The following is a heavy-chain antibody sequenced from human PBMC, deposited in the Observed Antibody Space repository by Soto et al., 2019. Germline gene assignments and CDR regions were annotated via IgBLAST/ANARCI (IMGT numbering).Heavy chain of an antibody. V-gene: IGHV3-23*01. D-gene: IGHD7-27*01. CDR3: AKDPRLGIFDY. Sequence: GGSLRLSCAASGFTFSSYAMSWVRQAPGKGLEWVSPISGSGGSTYYADSVKGRFTIARDNSKNTLYLKMNSLSAEDTDVYYCAKDPRLGIFDYWGQGTLVTVSS. CDR1: GFTFSSYA. J-gene: IGHJ4*02. CDR2: ISGSGGST.